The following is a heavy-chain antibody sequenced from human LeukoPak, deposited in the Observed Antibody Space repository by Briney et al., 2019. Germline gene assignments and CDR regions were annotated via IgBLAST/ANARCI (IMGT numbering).Heavy chain of an antibody. CDR2: IYHSGST. J-gene: IGHJ5*02. CDR1: GGSISSGGYY. D-gene: IGHD6-13*01. Sequence: TLSLTCTVSGGSISSGGYYWSWIRQPPGKGLEWIGYIYHSGSTYYNPSLKSRVTISVDRSKNQFSLKLSSVTAADTAVYYCARGEAAAGWFDPWGQGTLVTVSS. CDR3: ARGEAAAGWFDP. V-gene: IGHV4-30-2*01.